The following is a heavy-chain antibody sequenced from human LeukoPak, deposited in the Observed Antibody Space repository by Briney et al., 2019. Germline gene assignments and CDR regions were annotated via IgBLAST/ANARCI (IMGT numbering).Heavy chain of an antibody. CDR3: ASSDSSGYYPRGDY. CDR1: GGSISSSSYY. J-gene: IGHJ4*02. V-gene: IGHV4-39*01. CDR2: IYYSGST. Sequence: PSETLSLTCTVSGGSISSSSYYWGWIRQPPGKGLEWIESIYYSGSTYYNPSLKSRVTISVDTSKNQFSQKLSSVTAADTAVYYCASSDSSGYYPRGDYWGQGTLVTVTS. D-gene: IGHD3-22*01.